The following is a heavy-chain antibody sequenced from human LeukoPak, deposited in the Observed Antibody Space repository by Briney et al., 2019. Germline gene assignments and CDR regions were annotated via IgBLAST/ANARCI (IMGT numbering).Heavy chain of an antibody. D-gene: IGHD6-13*01. CDR3: AKDALKTSGIAPRGLRWFPFDY. Sequence: PGGSLRLSCAASGFTFSNYWMHWVRQAPGKGLVWVSRIYNDGSSTSYADSVKGRFTISRDNSKNTLYLQMNSLRAEDTAVYFCAKDALKTSGIAPRGLRWFPFDYWGQGTLVTVSS. CDR2: IYNDGSST. CDR1: GFTFSNYW. J-gene: IGHJ4*02. V-gene: IGHV3-74*01.